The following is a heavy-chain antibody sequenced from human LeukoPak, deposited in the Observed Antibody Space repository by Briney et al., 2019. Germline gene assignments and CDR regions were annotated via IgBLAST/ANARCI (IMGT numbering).Heavy chain of an antibody. D-gene: IGHD3-16*01. J-gene: IGHJ6*03. Sequence: ASVKVSCKASGYTFTSYGFSWVRQAPGQGLEWMGWISAYNGNTNYAQKLQGRVTMTTDTSTSTAYMELRSLRSDDTAVYYCAGIRVGYYYYMDVWGKGTTVTVSS. CDR2: ISAYNGNT. V-gene: IGHV1-18*01. CDR1: GYTFTSYG. CDR3: AGIRVGYYYYMDV.